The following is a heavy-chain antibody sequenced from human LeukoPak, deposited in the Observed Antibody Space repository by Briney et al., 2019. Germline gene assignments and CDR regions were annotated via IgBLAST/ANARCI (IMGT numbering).Heavy chain of an antibody. Sequence: SETLSLTCTVSGDSINSYYWTWVRQSPGKGLEWIGYISYSGSATYKPSLKSRVTISVDMSNNQFSLKLSSVTAADTAVYYCAREPQLYDPPNWFDPWGQGTLVTVSS. CDR2: ISYSGSA. V-gene: IGHV4-59*01. J-gene: IGHJ5*02. CDR1: GDSINSYY. D-gene: IGHD3-3*01. CDR3: AREPQLYDPPNWFDP.